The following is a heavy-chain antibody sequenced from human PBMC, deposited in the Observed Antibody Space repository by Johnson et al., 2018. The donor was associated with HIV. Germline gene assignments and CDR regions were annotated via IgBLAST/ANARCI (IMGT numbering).Heavy chain of an antibody. V-gene: IGHV3-53*02. CDR3: AREGATIEGRSTFDI. CDR1: GFTVSSNY. D-gene: IGHD5-24*01. Sequence: GQLVETGGGLIQPGGSLRLSCAASGFTVSSNYMSWVRQAPGKGLEWVSVIYSGGSTYYADSVTGRFTISRDISKNTLYLQMNSLRAEDTAVYYCAREGATIEGRSTFDIWGQGTMVTVSS. CDR2: IYSGGST. J-gene: IGHJ3*02.